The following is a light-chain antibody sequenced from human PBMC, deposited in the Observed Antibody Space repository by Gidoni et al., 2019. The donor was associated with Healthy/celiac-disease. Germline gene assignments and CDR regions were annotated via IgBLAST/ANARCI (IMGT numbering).Light chain of an antibody. Sequence: DLQMTQSPSSLSASVGDRVTITCQASHDISNYLNWYQQKPGKAPKLLIYDASNLETGVPSRFSGSGSGTDFTFTISSLQPEDIATYYCQQYDNLPYTFGRGTKLEIK. CDR3: QQYDNLPYT. J-gene: IGKJ2*01. CDR2: DAS. V-gene: IGKV1-33*01. CDR1: HDISNY.